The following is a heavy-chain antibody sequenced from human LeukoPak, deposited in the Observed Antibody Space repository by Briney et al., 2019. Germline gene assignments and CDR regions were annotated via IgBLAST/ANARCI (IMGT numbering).Heavy chain of an antibody. J-gene: IGHJ4*02. D-gene: IGHD3-16*01. CDR1: GYSISSGYY. Sequence: SETLSLTCTVSGYSISSGYYWGWIRQPPGKGLEWIGSIYHSGSTYYNPSLKSRVTISVDTSKNQFSLKLSSVTAADTAVYYCAAHKVGYYDFDYWGQGTLVTVSS. CDR3: AAHKVGYYDFDY. V-gene: IGHV4-38-2*02. CDR2: IYHSGST.